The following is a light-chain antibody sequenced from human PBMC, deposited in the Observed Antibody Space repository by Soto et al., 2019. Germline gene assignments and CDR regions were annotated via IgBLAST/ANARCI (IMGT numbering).Light chain of an antibody. V-gene: IGLV2-23*01. Sequence: QSALTQPASVSGSPGQSITISCTGISSDVGSYNLVSWHQHHPGKAPKLIIYEDSKRPPGVANRFSGSKSGNTASLTISGLQAEDEADYHCCSHAGSNTYVFGPWTKVTVL. CDR2: EDS. J-gene: IGLJ1*01. CDR3: CSHAGSNTYV. CDR1: SSDVGSYNL.